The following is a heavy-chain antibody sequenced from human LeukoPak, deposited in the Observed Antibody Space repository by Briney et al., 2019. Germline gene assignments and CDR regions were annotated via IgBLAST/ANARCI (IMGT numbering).Heavy chain of an antibody. J-gene: IGHJ4*02. V-gene: IGHV3-21*06. CDR3: ARDNSGWSRDY. Sequence: GGSLRLSCAASGFTFGSYWMTWVRQAPGKGLEWVSSINWSSNHIYYADAVQGRFTISRDNAKNSLYLQMTSLRAEDTAIYYCARDNSGWSRDYWGQGTLVTVSS. D-gene: IGHD6-19*01. CDR1: GFTFGSYW. CDR2: INWSSNHI.